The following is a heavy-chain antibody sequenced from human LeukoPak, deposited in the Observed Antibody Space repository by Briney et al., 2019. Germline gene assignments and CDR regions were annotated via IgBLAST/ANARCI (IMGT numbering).Heavy chain of an antibody. CDR1: GDSVSSNSVT. Sequence: SQTLSLTCAISGDSVSSNSVTWNWIRQSPSRGLEWLGRTYYRSTWYNDYAVSVRGRITVNPDASKNQFSLHLNSVTPEDTAVYYCARRLTQYDCFDPWGQGVLVTVSS. CDR2: TYYRSTWYN. D-gene: IGHD2-2*01. CDR3: ARRLTQYDCFDP. V-gene: IGHV6-1*01. J-gene: IGHJ5*02.